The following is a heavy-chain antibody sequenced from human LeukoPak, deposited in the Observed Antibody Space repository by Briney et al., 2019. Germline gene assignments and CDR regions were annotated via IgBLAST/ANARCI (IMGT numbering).Heavy chain of an antibody. Sequence: TGGSLRLSCAASGFTFYSYTMNWVRQAPGKGLECVASISRSSSEIYYIDSVKGRFTLSRDNAKSSLYLQMNSLRVEDTGVYYCTRESLGSGYPGFWGQGVLVTVSS. J-gene: IGHJ4*02. CDR1: GFTFYSYT. CDR2: ISRSSSEI. CDR3: TRESLGSGYPGF. D-gene: IGHD3-3*01. V-gene: IGHV3-21*01.